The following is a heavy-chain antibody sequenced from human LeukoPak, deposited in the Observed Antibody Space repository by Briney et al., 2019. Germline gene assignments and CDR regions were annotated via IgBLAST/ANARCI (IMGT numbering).Heavy chain of an antibody. CDR3: AKEELGGNPLAFDI. D-gene: IGHD2/OR15-2a*01. J-gene: IGHJ3*02. CDR2: ISYDGSNK. CDR1: GFTFSSYG. Sequence: GRSLRLSCAASGFTFSSYGMHWVRQAPGKGLEWVAVISYDGSNKYYADSVKGRFTISRDNSKNTLYLQMDSLRAEDTAVYYCAKEELGGNPLAFDIWGQGTMVTVSS. V-gene: IGHV3-30*18.